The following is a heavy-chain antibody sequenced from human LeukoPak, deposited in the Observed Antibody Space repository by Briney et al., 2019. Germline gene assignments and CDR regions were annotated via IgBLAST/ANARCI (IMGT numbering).Heavy chain of an antibody. CDR3: AKPPESFDDYDRPLEY. CDR1: GFSFNNYA. J-gene: IGHJ4*02. D-gene: IGHD4-17*01. V-gene: IGHV3-23*01. CDR2: ISNTGGST. Sequence: GGSLRLSCSASGFSFNNYAMTWVRLAPGRGLEWVSTISNTGGSTNYADSVRGRFTVSRDSSKNTVFLHMHSLRAEDSALYYCAKPPESFDDYDRPLEYWGQGALVTVSS.